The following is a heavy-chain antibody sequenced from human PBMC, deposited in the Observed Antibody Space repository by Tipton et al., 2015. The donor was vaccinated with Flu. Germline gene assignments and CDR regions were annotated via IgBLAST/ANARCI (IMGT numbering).Heavy chain of an antibody. Sequence: SLRLSCAASGFTFSSHWMSWVRQAPGKGLEWVANIKVDGSEKFYVDSVKGRFTISRDNAQNSLYLQMNSLRAEDTAVYYCARDVSGPRGRYYYMDVWGKGTTVTVSS. CDR3: ARDVSGPRGRYYYMDV. V-gene: IGHV3-7*01. CDR1: GFTFSSHW. D-gene: IGHD5/OR15-5a*01. J-gene: IGHJ6*03. CDR2: IKVDGSEK.